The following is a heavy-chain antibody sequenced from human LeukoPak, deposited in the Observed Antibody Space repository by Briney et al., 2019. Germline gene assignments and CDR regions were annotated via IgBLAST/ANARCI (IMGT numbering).Heavy chain of an antibody. CDR3: AGPLGRDSRDGPYWGY. CDR1: GGSFSGYY. J-gene: IGHJ4*02. D-gene: IGHD5-24*01. V-gene: IGHV4-34*01. Sequence: PSETLSLTCAVCGGSFSGYYWSWIRQPPGKGLEWIGEINHSGSTNYNPSLKSRVTISVDTSKNQFSLKLSSVTAADTAVYYCAGPLGRDSRDGPYWGYWGQGTLVTVSS. CDR2: INHSGST.